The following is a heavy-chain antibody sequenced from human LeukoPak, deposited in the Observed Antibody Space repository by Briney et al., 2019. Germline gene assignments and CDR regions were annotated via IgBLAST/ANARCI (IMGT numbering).Heavy chain of an antibody. CDR1: GFLFSSYG. J-gene: IGHJ4*02. CDR3: AKDDPNDYKPWFY. CDR2: IGTASKTK. D-gene: IGHD4-11*01. Sequence: GGSLRLSCATSGFLFSSYGMNWVSQAPGKGLEWISYIGTASKTKYYADSVRGRFTISRDNSQNTLYLQVNSLRADDTAVYYCAKDDPNDYKPWFYWGQGTLVIVSS. V-gene: IGHV3-48*01.